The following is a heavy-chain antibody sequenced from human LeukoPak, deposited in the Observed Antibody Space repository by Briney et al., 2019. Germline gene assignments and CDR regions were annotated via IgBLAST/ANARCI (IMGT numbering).Heavy chain of an antibody. CDR2: IYHSGST. D-gene: IGHD5-18*01. CDR1: GGSISSGGYS. CDR3: ARGGYSYGPAY. V-gene: IGHV4-30-2*01. Sequence: SETLSLTCAVSGGSISSGGYSWSWIRQPPGKGLEWIGYIYHSGSTYYNPSLKSRVTISVDRSKNQLSLKLSSVTAADTAVYYCARGGYSYGPAYWGQGTLVTVSS. J-gene: IGHJ4*02.